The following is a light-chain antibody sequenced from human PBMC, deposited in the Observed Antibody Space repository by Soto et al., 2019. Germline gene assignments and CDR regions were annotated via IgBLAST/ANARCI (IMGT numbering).Light chain of an antibody. V-gene: IGLV2-14*03. CDR3: SSYTSSSIYV. J-gene: IGLJ1*01. CDR2: DVN. Sequence: QSVLTQPASVSGSHGRSITISCTGTSSDIGGYDFVSWYQQHPGKAPKLMIYDVNNRPSGISDRFSGSKSGNTASLTISDLQADDEADYYCSSYTSSSIYVFGARTKVTVL. CDR1: SSDIGGYDF.